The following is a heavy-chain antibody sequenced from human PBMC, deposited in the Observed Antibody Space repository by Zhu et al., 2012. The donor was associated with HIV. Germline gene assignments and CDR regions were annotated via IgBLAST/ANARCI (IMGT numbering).Heavy chain of an antibody. CDR1: GHSISSGYY. J-gene: IGHJ3*02. CDR2: VYHSGAT. D-gene: IGHD4-23*01. CDR3: VRPQSQLLSNAFEI. V-gene: IGHV4-38-2*01. Sequence: QVQLQESGPGLVKPSETLSLTCGVSGHSISSGYYWGWIRQPPGKGLEWIGSVYHSGATYYKPVPQESIHHIKRHVQESVVLNVNSVTAADTAVYFCVRPQSQLLSNAFEIWGQGIMVTVSS.